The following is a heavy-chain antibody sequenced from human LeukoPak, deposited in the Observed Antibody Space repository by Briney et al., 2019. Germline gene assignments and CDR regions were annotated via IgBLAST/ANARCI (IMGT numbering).Heavy chain of an antibody. CDR1: GFTFSSYW. CDR3: TGNYYGSGSYVDFDY. V-gene: IGHV3-74*01. D-gene: IGHD3-10*01. Sequence: GGSLRLSCAASGFTFSSYWMHWVRQAPGKGLVWVSRINSDGSSTSYADSVKGRFTISRDNAKNTLYLQMNSLRAEDTAVYYCTGNYYGSGSYVDFDYWGQGTLVTVSS. J-gene: IGHJ4*02. CDR2: INSDGSST.